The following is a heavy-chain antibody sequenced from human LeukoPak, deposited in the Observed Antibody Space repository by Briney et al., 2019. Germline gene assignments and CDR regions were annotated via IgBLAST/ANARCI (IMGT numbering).Heavy chain of an antibody. CDR2: ISAYNGNT. Sequence: ASVKVSCKASGYTFTSYGISWVRQGPGQGLEWMGWISAYNGNTNYAQKLQGRVTMTTDTSTSTAYMELRSLRSDDTAVYYCARGPLGYCSGGSCYSYYYGMDVWGQGTTVTVSS. CDR3: ARGPLGYCSGGSCYSYYYGMDV. J-gene: IGHJ6*02. V-gene: IGHV1-18*01. D-gene: IGHD2-15*01. CDR1: GYTFTSYG.